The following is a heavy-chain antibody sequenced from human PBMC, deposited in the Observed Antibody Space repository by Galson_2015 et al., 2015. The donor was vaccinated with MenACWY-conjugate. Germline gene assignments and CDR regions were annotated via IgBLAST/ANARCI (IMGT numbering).Heavy chain of an antibody. CDR1: GDSISSHH. CDR2: IRETGSL. D-gene: IGHD7-27*01. V-gene: IGHV4-59*08. Sequence: SETLSLTCSVSGDSISSHHWSWFRQPPGKGLEWIAYIRETGSLKDNPSLKSRVTMSADKSNNQFSLRLISVTAADTAVYYCARLPPWGSSFGYFDYWGQGIVVAVSS. CDR3: ARLPPWGSSFGYFDY. J-gene: IGHJ4*02.